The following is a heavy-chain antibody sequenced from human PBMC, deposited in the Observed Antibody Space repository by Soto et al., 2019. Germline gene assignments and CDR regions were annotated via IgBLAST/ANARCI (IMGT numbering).Heavy chain of an antibody. CDR2: IYHSGST. J-gene: IGHJ4*02. CDR3: ARVFTPNIAAAGTFDH. D-gene: IGHD6-13*01. Sequence: PSETLSLTCAVSGGSISSSNWWSWVRQPPGKGLEWIGEIYHSGSTNYNPSLKSRVTISVDKSKNQFALKLSSVTAADTAVYYCARVFTPNIAAAGTFDHWGQGTLVTVSS. V-gene: IGHV4-4*02. CDR1: GGSISSSNW.